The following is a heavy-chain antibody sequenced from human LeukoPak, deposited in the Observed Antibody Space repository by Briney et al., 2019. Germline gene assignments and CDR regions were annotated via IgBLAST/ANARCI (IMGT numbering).Heavy chain of an antibody. J-gene: IGHJ4*02. CDR3: ARAGGATAVTMYFEY. V-gene: IGHV3-48*02. Sequence: PGGSLRLSCVVSGITFSGYSMIWVHQAPGKGLEWLSFMTTSGNTIFYAESVKDRFTISRDNAKKSLYLQMNSLRDEDTAVYYCARAGGATAVTMYFEYWGQGTLVTVTS. D-gene: IGHD4-23*01. CDR1: GITFSGYS. CDR2: MTTSGNTI.